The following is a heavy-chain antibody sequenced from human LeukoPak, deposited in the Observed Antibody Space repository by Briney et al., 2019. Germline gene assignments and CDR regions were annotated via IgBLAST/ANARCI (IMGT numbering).Heavy chain of an antibody. CDR2: TNPNSGNT. V-gene: IGHV1-8*01. CDR3: ARGRGTGSGLRRLDY. D-gene: IGHD1-1*01. Sequence: GASVKVSCKASGYTFTSFDINWVRQATGQGLEWMGWTNPNSGNTGFAQKFQGRVTMTRDTSISTAYMELSGLRSEDTAVYYCARGRGTGSGLRRLDYWGQGTLVTISS. CDR1: GYTFTSFD. J-gene: IGHJ4*02.